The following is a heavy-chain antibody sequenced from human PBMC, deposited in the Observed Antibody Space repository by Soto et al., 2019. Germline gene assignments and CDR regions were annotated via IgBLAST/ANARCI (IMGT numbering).Heavy chain of an antibody. Sequence: SETLSLTCTVSGGSISSSSYYWGWIRQPPGKGLEWIGSIYYSGSTYYNPSLKSRVTISVDTSKNQFSLKLSSVTAADTAVYYCARQLRWEFLLYYFDYWGQGTLVTVSS. D-gene: IGHD3-10*01. CDR1: GGSISSSSYY. J-gene: IGHJ4*02. CDR2: IYYSGST. V-gene: IGHV4-39*01. CDR3: ARQLRWEFLLYYFDY.